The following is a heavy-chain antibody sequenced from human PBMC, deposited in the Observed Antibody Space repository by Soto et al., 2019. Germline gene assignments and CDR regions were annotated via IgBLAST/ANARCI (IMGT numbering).Heavy chain of an antibody. CDR2: ISSYNGDT. Sequence: QVQLVQSGAEVKKPGASVKVSCKASGYTFTRSGISWVRQAPGQGPEWMGWISSYNGDTNYAQTFQGRVTMTTDTATSTAYMELRSLISDDTAVNYGAREGVALYYYYGMDVWGQGTPVTVSS. V-gene: IGHV1-18*01. D-gene: IGHD5-12*01. CDR1: GYTFTRSG. J-gene: IGHJ6*02. CDR3: AREGVALYYYYGMDV.